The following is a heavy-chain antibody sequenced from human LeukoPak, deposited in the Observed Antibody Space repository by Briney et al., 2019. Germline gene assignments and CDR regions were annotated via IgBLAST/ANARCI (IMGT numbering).Heavy chain of an antibody. CDR3: ARGGFIYGYSYFDY. Sequence: ASVKVSCKASGYSFTTYNINWVRRAPGQGLEWMGWMSTNSANSGYAQKFLGRATMTGDSSMSTAYLELSSLRSEDTAVYYCARGGFIYGYSYFDYWGQGTLVTVSS. CDR2: MSTNSANS. J-gene: IGHJ4*02. V-gene: IGHV1-8*01. CDR1: GYSFTTYN. D-gene: IGHD5-18*01.